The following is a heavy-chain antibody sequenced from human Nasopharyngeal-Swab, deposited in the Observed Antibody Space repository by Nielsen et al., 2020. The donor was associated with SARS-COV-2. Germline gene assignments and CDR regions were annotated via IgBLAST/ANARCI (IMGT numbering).Heavy chain of an antibody. CDR2: IYSGGST. V-gene: IGHV3-66*01. CDR1: GFTFSRYW. J-gene: IGHJ4*02. Sequence: GESLKISCAASGFTFSRYWMHWVRQAPGKGLEWVSVIYSGGSTYYADSVKGRFTISRDNSKNTLYLQMNSLRAEDTAVYYCATGGYWGQGTLVTVSS. CDR3: ATGGY.